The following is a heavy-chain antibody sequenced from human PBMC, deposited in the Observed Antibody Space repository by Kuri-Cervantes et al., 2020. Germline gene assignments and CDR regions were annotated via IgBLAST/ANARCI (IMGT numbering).Heavy chain of an antibody. J-gene: IGHJ6*03. D-gene: IGHD2-15*01. V-gene: IGHV3-30*02. CDR1: GFTFSSYG. CDR3: ARGLPSATHYYYYYYMDV. CDR2: IRYDGRNQ. Sequence: GESLKISCAASGFTFSSYGMHWVRQAPGKGLEWAAFIRYDGRNQYYADSVKGRFTVSRDNAKNTLYLEMTSLRAEDTAVYYCARGLPSATHYYYYYYMDVWGKGTTVTVSS.